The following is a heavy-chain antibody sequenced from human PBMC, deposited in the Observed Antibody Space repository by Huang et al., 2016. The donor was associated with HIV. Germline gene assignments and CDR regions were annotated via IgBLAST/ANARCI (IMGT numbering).Heavy chain of an antibody. CDR3: ARGQLGSYGDYDVLY. J-gene: IGHJ4*02. CDR2: IIPMFGKP. Sequence: QVQLVQSGAEVTTPGSSVKVSCKASGGTFSKYAISWVRQAPGQGLEWMGGIIPMFGKPNYARKFQGRVTITADESTSTTYVEVSRLRSEDTALYYCARGQLGSYGDYDVLYWGQGTLVTVSS. V-gene: IGHV1-69*13. D-gene: IGHD4-17*01. CDR1: GGTFSKYA.